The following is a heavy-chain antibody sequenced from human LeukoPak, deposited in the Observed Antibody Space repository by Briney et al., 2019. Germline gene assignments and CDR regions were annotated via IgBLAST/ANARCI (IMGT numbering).Heavy chain of an antibody. CDR2: IKQDGSEK. D-gene: IGHD3-22*01. J-gene: IGHJ4*02. CDR1: GFTFSSYW. Sequence: GGSLRLSCAASGFTFSSYWMSWVRQAPGKGLEWVANIKQDGSEKYYVDSVKGRFTISRDNAKNSLYLQMNSLIAEDTAVYYCARDKFYDSSTYYPRFDYWGQGTLVTVSS. V-gene: IGHV3-7*04. CDR3: ARDKFYDSSTYYPRFDY.